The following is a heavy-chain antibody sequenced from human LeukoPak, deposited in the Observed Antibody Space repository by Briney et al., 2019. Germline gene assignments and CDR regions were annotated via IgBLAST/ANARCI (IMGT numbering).Heavy chain of an antibody. CDR3: ARAEQLVPFDY. Sequence: GESLKISCKASGYSFTSQWIAWVRQTPGEGLEWMGIIFPDDSETRYSPSFRGQVTISADKSISTAYLQWSSLKASDTAMYYCARAEQLVPFDYWGQGTLVTVSS. V-gene: IGHV5-51*01. CDR1: GYSFTSQW. D-gene: IGHD6-6*01. J-gene: IGHJ4*02. CDR2: IFPDDSET.